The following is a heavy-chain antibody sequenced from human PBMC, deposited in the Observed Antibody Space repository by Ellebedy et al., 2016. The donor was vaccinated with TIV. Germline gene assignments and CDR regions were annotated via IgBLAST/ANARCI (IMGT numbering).Heavy chain of an antibody. J-gene: IGHJ4*02. D-gene: IGHD2-15*01. CDR3: ARHDSRYCSGGSCYSMGGFGY. Sequence: KVSCXGSGYSFTSYWIGWVRQMPGKGLEWMGIIYPGDSDTRYSPSFQGQVTISADKSISTAYLQWSSLKASDTAMYYCARHDSRYCSGGSCYSMGGFGYWGQGTLVTVSS. CDR2: IYPGDSDT. V-gene: IGHV5-51*01. CDR1: GYSFTSYW.